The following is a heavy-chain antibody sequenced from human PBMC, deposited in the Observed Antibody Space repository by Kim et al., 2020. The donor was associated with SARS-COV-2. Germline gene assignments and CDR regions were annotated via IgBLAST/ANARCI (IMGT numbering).Heavy chain of an antibody. Sequence: ASVKVSCKVSGYTLTELSMHWVRQAPGKGLEWMGGFDPEDGETIYAQKFQGRVTMTKDTSTDTAYMELSSLRSEDTAVYYCATDRYGFGESQPIYGMDVWGQGTTVTVSS. CDR3: ATDRYGFGESQPIYGMDV. CDR1: GYTLTELS. D-gene: IGHD3-10*01. J-gene: IGHJ6*02. V-gene: IGHV1-24*01. CDR2: FDPEDGET.